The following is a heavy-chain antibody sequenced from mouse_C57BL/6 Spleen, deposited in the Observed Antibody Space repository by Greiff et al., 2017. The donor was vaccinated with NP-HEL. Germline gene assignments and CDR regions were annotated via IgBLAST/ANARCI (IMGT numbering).Heavy chain of an antibody. CDR3: ASSGGSCLYWYFDV. Sequence: QVQLQQPGTELVKPGASVKLSCKASGYTFTSYWMPWVKQRPGQGLEWIGNINPSNGGTNYNEKFKSKATLTVDKSSSTAYMQLSSLTSEDSAVYYCASSGGSCLYWYFDVWGTGTTVTVSS. CDR2: INPSNGGT. CDR1: GYTFTSYW. V-gene: IGHV1-53*01. J-gene: IGHJ1*03. D-gene: IGHD1-1*01.